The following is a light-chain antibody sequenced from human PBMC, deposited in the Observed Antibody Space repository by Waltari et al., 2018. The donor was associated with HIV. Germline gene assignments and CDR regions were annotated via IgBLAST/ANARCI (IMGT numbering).Light chain of an antibody. V-gene: IGLV2-23*02. Sequence: QSALPQPASVSGFPGQSITLSCTGTSSDVGSDNFVSLYQQHPGKAPKVMIYEVNKRPSGVSNRFSGSKSGNTASLTISGLQAEDEAEYYCCSHAGSSIYFVFGTGTKVTVL. CDR1: SSDVGSDNF. CDR2: EVN. CDR3: CSHAGSSIYFV. J-gene: IGLJ1*01.